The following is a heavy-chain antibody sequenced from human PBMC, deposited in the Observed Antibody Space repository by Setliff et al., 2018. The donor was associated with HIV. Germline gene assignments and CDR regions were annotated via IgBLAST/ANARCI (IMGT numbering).Heavy chain of an antibody. J-gene: IGHJ4*02. Sequence: SETLSLTCAVSGYSISSGYYWGWIRQPPGKGLEWIGSIYHSGSTYYNPSLKSRVTISVDTSKNQFSLKLSSVTAADTAVYYCARLRGSNQFDYWGQGTLVTVSS. CDR1: GYSISSGYY. CDR3: ARLRGSNQFDY. D-gene: IGHD3-10*01. CDR2: IYHSGST. V-gene: IGHV4-38-2*01.